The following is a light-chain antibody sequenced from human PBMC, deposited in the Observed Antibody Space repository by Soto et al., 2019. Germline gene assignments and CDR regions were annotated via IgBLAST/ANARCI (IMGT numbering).Light chain of an antibody. CDR2: EGH. J-gene: IGLJ1*01. Sequence: QSVLAQPASVSGSPGQSITISCTGASGYVGTYSLVSWYQQHPGKAPKVVIYEGHKRPSGVPDRFSGSTSVNTASLTISGLQTDDEADYYCCSYAGSNNFVFGTGTKVTVL. CDR1: SGYVGTYSL. CDR3: CSYAGSNNFV. V-gene: IGLV2-23*01.